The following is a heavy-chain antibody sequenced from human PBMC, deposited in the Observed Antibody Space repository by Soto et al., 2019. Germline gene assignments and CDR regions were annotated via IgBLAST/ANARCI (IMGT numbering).Heavy chain of an antibody. J-gene: IGHJ4*02. Sequence: GGSLRLSCAASGFTFSSYAMSWVRQAPGKGLEWVSAISGSGGSTYYADSVKGRFPISRDNSKNTLYLQMNSLRAEDTAVYYCAKDRFVRYNWNPNKFDYWGQGTLVTVSS. CDR3: AKDRFVRYNWNPNKFDY. CDR2: ISGSGGST. D-gene: IGHD1-20*01. CDR1: GFTFSSYA. V-gene: IGHV3-23*01.